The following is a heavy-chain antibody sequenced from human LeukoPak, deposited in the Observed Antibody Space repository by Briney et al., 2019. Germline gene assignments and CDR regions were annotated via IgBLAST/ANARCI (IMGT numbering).Heavy chain of an antibody. J-gene: IGHJ4*02. Sequence: ASVKVSCKASGYTFTSYAIQWVRQAPGQRLEWMGWILTGNGNTKYSQKFQDRVTITRDTSASTVYMELSSLRSEDTAVYYCARAACTWSCFDYWGQGILVTVSS. CDR3: ARAACTWSCFDY. CDR1: GYTFTSYA. CDR2: ILTGNGNT. D-gene: IGHD2-2*01. V-gene: IGHV1-3*04.